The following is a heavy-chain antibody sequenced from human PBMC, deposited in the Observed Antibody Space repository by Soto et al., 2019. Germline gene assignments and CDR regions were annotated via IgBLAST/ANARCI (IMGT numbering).Heavy chain of an antibody. CDR2: ISAYNGNT. Sequence: GASVKVSCKASGYTFTSYGISWVRQAPGQGLEWMGWISAYNGNTNYAQKLQGRVTTTTDTSTNTAYMELRSLRSDDTAVYYCARAPYGTTGTTTVSDYWGQGTLVNGS. CDR3: ARAPYGTTGTTTVSDY. J-gene: IGHJ4*02. D-gene: IGHD1-1*01. CDR1: GYTFTSYG. V-gene: IGHV1-18*01.